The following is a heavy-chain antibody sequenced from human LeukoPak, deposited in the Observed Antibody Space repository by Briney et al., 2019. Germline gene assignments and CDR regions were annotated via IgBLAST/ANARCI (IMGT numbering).Heavy chain of an antibody. CDR2: IKQDGSEK. V-gene: IGHV3-7*03. CDR3: AKMGEVVPAAISYYFDY. D-gene: IGHD2-2*01. Sequence: GGSLRLSCAASGFTFSSYWMSWVRQAPGKGLEWVANIKQDGSEKYYVDSVKGRFTISRDNAKNSLYLQMNSLRAEDTAVYYCAKMGEVVPAAISYYFDYWGQGTLVTVSS. J-gene: IGHJ4*02. CDR1: GFTFSSYW.